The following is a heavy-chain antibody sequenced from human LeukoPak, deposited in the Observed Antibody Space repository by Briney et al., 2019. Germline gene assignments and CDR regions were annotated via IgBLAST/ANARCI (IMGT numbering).Heavy chain of an antibody. CDR3: AKGKGVATMGYFDY. Sequence: GGSLRLSCAASGFTFSSYAMSWVRQAPGKGLEWVSAISGSGGSIYYADSVKGRFTISRDNSKNTLYLQMNSLRAEDTAVYYCAKGKGVATMGYFDYWGQGTLVTVSS. CDR1: GFTFSSYA. D-gene: IGHD5-12*01. J-gene: IGHJ4*02. CDR2: ISGSGGSI. V-gene: IGHV3-23*01.